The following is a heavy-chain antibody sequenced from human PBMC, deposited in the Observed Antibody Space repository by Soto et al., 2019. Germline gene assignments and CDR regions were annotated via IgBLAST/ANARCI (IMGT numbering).Heavy chain of an antibody. Sequence: QVQLQESGPGLVKPSGTLSLTCAVSGGSISSSNWWRWVRQHPGKGLEWIGEIYHSGRTTYNPSPTSGVTRSEDKAKNQFSLKLSAVTAADTAVYYSARIAVAGTRFDYWGQGPLVTVSS. V-gene: IGHV4-4*02. J-gene: IGHJ4*02. D-gene: IGHD6-19*01. CDR2: IYHSGRT. CDR1: GGSISSSNW. CDR3: ARIAVAGTRFDY.